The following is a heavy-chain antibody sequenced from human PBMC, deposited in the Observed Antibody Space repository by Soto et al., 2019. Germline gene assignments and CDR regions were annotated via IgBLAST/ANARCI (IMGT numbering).Heavy chain of an antibody. Sequence: QVQLVESGGGVVQPGRSLRLSCAASGFTFSSYGMHWVRQAPGKGLEWVAVIWYDGSNKYYADSVKGRFTISRDNSKKTLYLQMSSLRAEDTAVYYCARALSRYCSGGSCQGLSDYWGQGTLVTVSS. V-gene: IGHV3-33*01. CDR3: ARALSRYCSGGSCQGLSDY. CDR2: IWYDGSNK. CDR1: GFTFSSYG. J-gene: IGHJ4*02. D-gene: IGHD2-15*01.